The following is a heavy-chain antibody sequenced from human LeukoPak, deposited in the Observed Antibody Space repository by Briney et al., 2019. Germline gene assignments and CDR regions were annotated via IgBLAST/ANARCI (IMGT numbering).Heavy chain of an antibody. CDR1: GFTFSSYG. V-gene: IGHV3-30*03. CDR3: ARVKRDCSGGTCYSYDY. CDR2: ISYDGSNK. J-gene: IGHJ4*02. D-gene: IGHD2-15*01. Sequence: PRRSLGLSCAASGFTFSSYGMHWVRQAPGKGLEWVAVISYDGSNKYYADSVKGRFTISRDNSKNTLYLQMNSLRAEDTAVYYCARVKRDCSGGTCYSYDYWGQGTLVTVSS.